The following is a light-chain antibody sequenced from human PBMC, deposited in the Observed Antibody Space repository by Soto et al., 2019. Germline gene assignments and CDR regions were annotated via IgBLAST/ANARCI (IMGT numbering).Light chain of an antibody. CDR1: SSDVGGYNY. CDR3: CSYAGSYTWV. CDR2: DVS. V-gene: IGLV2-11*01. J-gene: IGLJ3*02. Sequence: QSALTQPRSVSESPGQSVTISCTGTSSDVGGYNYVSWYQQYPGKAPELMIYDVSKRPSGVADRFSGSKSGNTASLTISGLQAEDEADYYCCSYAGSYTWVFGEGTKLTVL.